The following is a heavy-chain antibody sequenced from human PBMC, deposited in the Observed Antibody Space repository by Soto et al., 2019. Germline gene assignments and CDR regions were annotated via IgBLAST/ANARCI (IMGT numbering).Heavy chain of an antibody. D-gene: IGHD2-2*01. V-gene: IGHV1-8*01. J-gene: IGHJ6*03. CDR3: ALCLYDYYYYYYMDF. Sequence: ASVKVSCKASGYTFTSYDINWVRQATGQGIEWMGWMNPNSGNTGYAQKVQGRGTMTRNTAISTAYMELSSLRSEDTAVYYFALCLYDYYYYYYMDFWGKGTTVTVSS. CDR1: GYTFTSYD. CDR2: MNPNSGNT.